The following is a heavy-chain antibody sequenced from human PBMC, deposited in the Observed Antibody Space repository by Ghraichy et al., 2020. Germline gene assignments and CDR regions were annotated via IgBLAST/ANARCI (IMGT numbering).Heavy chain of an antibody. Sequence: ASVKVSCKASGYTFTSYGISWVRQAPGQGLEWMGWISAYNGNTNYAQKLQGRVTMTTDTSTSTAYMELRSLRSDDTAVYYCARDDSGSRLGVWFDPWGQGTLVTVSS. CDR2: ISAYNGNT. CDR1: GYTFTSYG. CDR3: ARDDSGSRLGVWFDP. V-gene: IGHV1-18*01. J-gene: IGHJ5*02. D-gene: IGHD1-26*01.